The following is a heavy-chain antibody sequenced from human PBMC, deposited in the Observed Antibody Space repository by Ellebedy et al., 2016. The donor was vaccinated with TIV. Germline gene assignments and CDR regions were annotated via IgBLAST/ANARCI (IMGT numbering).Heavy chain of an antibody. D-gene: IGHD1-26*01. CDR1: GYTFSSHG. V-gene: IGHV1-18*04. Sequence: AASVKVSCKTSGYTFSSHGFSWVRQAPGQGLEWRGWSSTHNGNTNSAQKFQGSLTMTTDTSTSTAYMELRSLRSDDTAIYYCASDLPGRVGATNDYWGQGTLVTVSS. CDR2: SSTHNGNT. J-gene: IGHJ4*02. CDR3: ASDLPGRVGATNDY.